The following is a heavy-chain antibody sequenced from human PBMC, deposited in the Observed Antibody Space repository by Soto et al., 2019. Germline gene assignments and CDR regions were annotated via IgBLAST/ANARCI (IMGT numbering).Heavy chain of an antibody. CDR3: EQSASRADATYYFDY. CDR1: GFTFSSYG. V-gene: IGHV3-30*18. D-gene: IGHD6-13*01. Sequence: GGSLRLSCTASGFTFSSYGMHWVRQAPGKGLEWVAVISYDGSNKYYADSVEGRFTISRDNSKNTLYLQMTSMRAKDTAVYYCEQSASRADATYYFDYWGPETLVAVSS. CDR2: ISYDGSNK. J-gene: IGHJ4*02.